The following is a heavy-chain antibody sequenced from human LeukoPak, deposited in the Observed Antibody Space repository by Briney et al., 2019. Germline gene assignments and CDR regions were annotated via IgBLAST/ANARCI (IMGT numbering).Heavy chain of an antibody. CDR2: ISSSSSTI. V-gene: IGHV3-48*01. CDR3: ARDRWEYDSGSYWNPLNY. J-gene: IGHJ4*02. Sequence: GGSLRLSCAASGFTFSSYSMNWVRQAPGKGLEWVSYISSSSSTIYYADSVKGRFTISRDNAKNSLYLQMNSLRVEDTAVYYCARDRWEYDSGSYWNPLNYWGQGTLVTVSS. CDR1: GFTFSSYS. D-gene: IGHD3-10*01.